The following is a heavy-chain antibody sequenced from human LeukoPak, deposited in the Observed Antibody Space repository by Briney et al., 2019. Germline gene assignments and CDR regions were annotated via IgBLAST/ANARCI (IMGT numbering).Heavy chain of an antibody. CDR2: MNANSGTT. V-gene: IGHV1-8*01. CDR3: ARRAESPYCYYYYMDV. CDR1: GYTFTSYE. J-gene: IGHJ6*03. Sequence: ASVKVSCKASGYTFTSYEIMWVRQATGQGLEWIGWMNANSGTTHYAQNFQGRVTMTRNTPTSTAYMELSRLRSEDTGVYYCARRAESPYCYYYYMDVWGKGTTVTVSS.